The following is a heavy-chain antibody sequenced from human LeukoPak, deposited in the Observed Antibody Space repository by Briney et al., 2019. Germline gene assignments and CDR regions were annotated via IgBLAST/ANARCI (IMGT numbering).Heavy chain of an antibody. CDR3: ARDWYGGNSGSFDY. D-gene: IGHD4-23*01. V-gene: IGHV4-39*07. CDR2: IYYSGST. CDR1: GGSISSSSYY. J-gene: IGHJ4*02. Sequence: SETLSLACTVSGGSISSSSYYWGWIRQPPGKGLEWIGSIYYSGSTYYNPSLKSRVTISVDTSKNQFSLKLSSVTAADTAVYYCARDWYGGNSGSFDYWGQGTLVTVSS.